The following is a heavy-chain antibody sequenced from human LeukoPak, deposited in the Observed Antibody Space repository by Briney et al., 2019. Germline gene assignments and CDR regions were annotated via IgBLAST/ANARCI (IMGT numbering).Heavy chain of an antibody. CDR1: GGSFSGYY. D-gene: IGHD1-26*01. Sequence: SETLSLTCAVYGGSFSGYYWSWIRQPPGKGLEWIGEINHSGSTNYNPSLKSRVTISVDTSKNQFSLKLSSVTGADTAVYYCARSKWELQAALASYAFDIWGQGTMVTVSS. CDR3: ARSKWELQAALASYAFDI. J-gene: IGHJ3*02. V-gene: IGHV4-34*01. CDR2: INHSGST.